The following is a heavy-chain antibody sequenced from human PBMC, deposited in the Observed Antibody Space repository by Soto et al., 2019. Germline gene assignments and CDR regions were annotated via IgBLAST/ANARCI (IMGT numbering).Heavy chain of an antibody. J-gene: IGHJ6*02. V-gene: IGHV1-18*01. Sequence: QVQLVQSGAEVKKPGASVKVSCKASGYTFTSYGISWVRQAPGQGLEWMGWISAYNGNTNYAQKLQGRVTMTTDTSTSTAYMELRSLRSDDTSVYYCARGNYYDIQYYYYYYGMDVWGQGTTVTVSS. CDR3: ARGNYYDIQYYYYYYGMDV. CDR2: ISAYNGNT. CDR1: GYTFTSYG. D-gene: IGHD3-22*01.